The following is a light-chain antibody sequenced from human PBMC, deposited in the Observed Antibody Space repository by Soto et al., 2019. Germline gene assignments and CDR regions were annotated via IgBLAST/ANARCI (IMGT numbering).Light chain of an antibody. Sequence: QSVLTQPPSVSGAPGQRVTISCTGSSSNIGAGFDVHWYQQLPGAAPTLLIYGNNNRPSGVPDRFSGSKSGTSASLAITGLQAEDEADYYCQSYDGSLSGSVLFGGGTKVTVL. CDR1: SSNIGAGFD. CDR3: QSYDGSLSGSVL. J-gene: IGLJ2*01. V-gene: IGLV1-40*01. CDR2: GNN.